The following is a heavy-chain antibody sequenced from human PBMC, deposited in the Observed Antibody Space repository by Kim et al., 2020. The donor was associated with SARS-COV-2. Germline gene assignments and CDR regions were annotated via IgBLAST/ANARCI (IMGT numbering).Heavy chain of an antibody. J-gene: IGHJ4*02. CDR2: IYYSGST. CDR3: ARALITGTYCTN. V-gene: IGHV4-31*03. CDR1: GGSISSGGYY. Sequence: SETLSLTCTVSGGSISSGGYYWSWIRQHPGKGLEWIGYIYYSGSTYYNPSLKSRVTISVDTSKNQFSLKLSSVTAADTAVYYCARALITGTYCTNCGQGTLVTVSS. D-gene: IGHD1-7*01.